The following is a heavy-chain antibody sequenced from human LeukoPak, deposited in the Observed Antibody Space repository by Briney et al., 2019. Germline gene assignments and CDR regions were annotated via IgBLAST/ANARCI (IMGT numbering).Heavy chain of an antibody. J-gene: IGHJ5*02. Sequence: KPSETLSLTCTVSGGSISSGSYYWSWIRQPAGKGLEWIGRIYTSGSTNYNPSLKSRVTISVDTSKNQFSLNLSSVTAADTAVYYCARQEIGPRSFDPWGQGTLVTVSS. D-gene: IGHD3/OR15-3a*01. CDR1: GGSISSGSYY. CDR2: IYTSGST. V-gene: IGHV4-61*02. CDR3: ARQEIGPRSFDP.